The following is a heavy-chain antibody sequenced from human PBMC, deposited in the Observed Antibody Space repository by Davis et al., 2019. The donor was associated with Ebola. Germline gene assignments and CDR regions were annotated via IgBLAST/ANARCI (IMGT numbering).Heavy chain of an antibody. D-gene: IGHD2-15*01. J-gene: IGHJ6*02. V-gene: IGHV3-21*01. CDR1: GFTFSSYS. CDR3: ARDLVSGVAATLYYYYYGMDV. CDR2: ISSSSSYI. Sequence: GESLKISCAASGFTFSSYSMNWVRQAPGKGLERVSSISSSSSYIYYADSVKGRFTISRDNAKNSLYLQMNSLRAEDTAVYYCARDLVSGVAATLYYYYYGMDVWGQGTTVTVSS.